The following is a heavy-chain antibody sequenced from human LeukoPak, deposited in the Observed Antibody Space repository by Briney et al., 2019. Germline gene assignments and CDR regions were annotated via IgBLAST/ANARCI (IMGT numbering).Heavy chain of an antibody. CDR1: GFTFSSYA. CDR2: ISGSGGST. CDR3: AKSAGIGYSSSWYVDY. V-gene: IGHV3-23*01. Sequence: PGGSLRLSCAASGFTFSSYAMSWVRQAPGKGLEWVSAISGSGGSTYYADSVKGRFTISRDNSKNTLYLQMNSLRAEDTAVYYCAKSAGIGYSSSWYVDYWGQGTLVTVSS. J-gene: IGHJ4*02. D-gene: IGHD6-13*01.